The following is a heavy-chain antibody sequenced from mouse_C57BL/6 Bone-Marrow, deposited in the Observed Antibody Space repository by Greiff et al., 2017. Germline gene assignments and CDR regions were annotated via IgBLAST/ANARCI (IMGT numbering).Heavy chain of an antibody. CDR2: IDPENGDT. J-gene: IGHJ4*01. Sequence: VQPQQSGAELVRPGASVKLSCTASGFNIQDDYMHWVKPRPEQGLEWIGWIDPENGDTEFASKFQGKATIIADTSSNTAYLQLSSVTSEDTAVSYCTTRGYGSSYGAMDYWGQGTSVTVSS. CDR1: GFNIQDDY. CDR3: TTRGYGSSYGAMDY. V-gene: IGHV14-4*01. D-gene: IGHD1-1*01.